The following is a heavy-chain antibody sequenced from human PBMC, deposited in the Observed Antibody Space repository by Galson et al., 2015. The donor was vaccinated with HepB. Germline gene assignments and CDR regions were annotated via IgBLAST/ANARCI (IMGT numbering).Heavy chain of an antibody. J-gene: IGHJ4*02. D-gene: IGHD3-22*01. CDR3: ARGLPYYYDSCGYYRALKD. CDR1: GYTFTSYD. CDR2: MNPNSGNT. Sequence: SVKVSCKAPGYTFTSYDINWVRQATGQGLEWMGWMNPNSGNTGYAQKFQGRVTMTRNTSISTAYMELSSLRSEDTAVCYCARGLPYYYDSCGYYRALKDWGQGTLVTVSS. V-gene: IGHV1-8*01.